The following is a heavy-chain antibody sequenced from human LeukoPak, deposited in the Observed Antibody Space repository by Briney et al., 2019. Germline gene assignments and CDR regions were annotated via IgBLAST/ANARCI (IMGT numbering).Heavy chain of an antibody. CDR3: ARQRRWIQQI. CDR2: IYYSGTT. CDR1: GGSISSSDHY. V-gene: IGHV4-39*01. D-gene: IGHD5-24*01. Sequence: PSETLSLTCTVSGGSISSSDHYWGWIRQSPGMGLEWIGSIYYSGTTYYNPSLKSRVTISVDTSKNQFSLKLSSVTAADTAVYYCARQRRWIQQIWGQEPWSPSPQ. J-gene: IGHJ4*02.